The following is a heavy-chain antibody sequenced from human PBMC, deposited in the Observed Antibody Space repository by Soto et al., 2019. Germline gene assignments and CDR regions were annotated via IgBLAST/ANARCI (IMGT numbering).Heavy chain of an antibody. J-gene: IGHJ4*02. CDR2: IWYDGSNK. V-gene: IGHV3-33*01. CDR3: ARDHGTMSVGVLIKGSDY. Sequence: QVQLVESGGGVVQPGTSLRLSCAASGFNFNRYGMHWDLQAPGKGLEWVAIIWYDGSNKYYADSVKGRFTISRDNFKNMLYLQMNNLRVEDTAVYYCARDHGTMSVGVLIKGSDYWGQGTLVTVSS. CDR1: GFNFNRYG. D-gene: IGHD2-2*01.